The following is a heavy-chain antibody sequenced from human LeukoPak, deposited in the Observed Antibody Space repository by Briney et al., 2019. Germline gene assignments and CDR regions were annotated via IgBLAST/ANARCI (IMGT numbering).Heavy chain of an antibody. D-gene: IGHD3-10*01. V-gene: IGHV4-59*01. CDR2: IYYSGST. CDR1: GGSISSYY. J-gene: IGHJ6*03. Sequence: SETLSLTCTVSGGSISSYYWSWIRQPPGKGLEWIGYIYYSGSTNYNPSLKSRVTISVDTSKNQFSLKLSSVTAADTAVYYCARWGSQDYYYYYMDVWGKGTTVTVSS. CDR3: ARWGSQDYYYYYMDV.